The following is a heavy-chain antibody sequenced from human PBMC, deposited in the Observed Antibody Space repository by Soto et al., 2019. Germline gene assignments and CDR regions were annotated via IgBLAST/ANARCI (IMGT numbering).Heavy chain of an antibody. J-gene: IGHJ4*02. CDR2: ISGSDGST. D-gene: IGHD1-26*01. V-gene: IGHV3-23*01. CDR3: AKGQKWELPFDY. Sequence: GGSLRLSCVASGFSFSSYAMSWVRQAPGKGLEWVSVISGSDGSTYYAASVKGRFTISRDNSKNTLYLQMNSLKAEDTAVYYCAKGQKWELPFDYWGQGALVTVSS. CDR1: GFSFSSYA.